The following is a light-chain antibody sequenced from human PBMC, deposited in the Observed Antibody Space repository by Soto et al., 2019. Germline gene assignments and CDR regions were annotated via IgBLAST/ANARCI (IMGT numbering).Light chain of an antibody. CDR1: QTINANT. V-gene: IGKV3-20*01. J-gene: IGKJ2*03. CDR2: AAS. CDR3: QRDS. Sequence: EIVLTQSPGTLSLSPGERATLSCRASQTINANTLSWYQQKPGQPPRLLNYAASSRATGIPDRCSGSGSWTDFTLTIRGLGPEDFAVYYCQRDSFGQGTKLEIK.